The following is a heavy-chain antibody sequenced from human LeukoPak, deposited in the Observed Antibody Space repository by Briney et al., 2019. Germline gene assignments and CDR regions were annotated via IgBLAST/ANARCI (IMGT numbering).Heavy chain of an antibody. Sequence: GGSLRLSCAVSGLTFSSSWMDWVRQAPGKGLEWVSAMSFDGFSKYYADSLKGRLSISRDDSKNTVYLQMNSLRLEDTAVYYCAREGHTSGYCGTFDVWGQGTTVVVSS. J-gene: IGHJ3*01. CDR1: GLTFSSSW. CDR3: AREGHTSGYCGTFDV. D-gene: IGHD3-22*01. CDR2: MSFDGFSK. V-gene: IGHV3-30*03.